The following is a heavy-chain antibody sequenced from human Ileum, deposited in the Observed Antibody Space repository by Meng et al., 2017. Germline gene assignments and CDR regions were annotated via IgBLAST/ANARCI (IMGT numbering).Heavy chain of an antibody. J-gene: IGHJ4*02. Sequence: QLQLMQWGAGMFKPSETLSLTCNVYGDSFTDYYWNWIRQPPGKGLEWIGEIHYSGSTNYNPSLESRVTISEDTSKKQFSLRLSSVTAADTAVYYCARRIRGGSYLGWGQGTLVTVSS. CDR2: IHYSGST. D-gene: IGHD1-26*01. V-gene: IGHV4-34*01. CDR3: ARRIRGGSYLG. CDR1: GDSFTDYY.